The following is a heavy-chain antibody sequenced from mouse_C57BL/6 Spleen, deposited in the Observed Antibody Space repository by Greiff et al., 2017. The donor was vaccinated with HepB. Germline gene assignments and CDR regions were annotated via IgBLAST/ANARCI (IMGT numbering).Heavy chain of an antibody. CDR1: GFSLTSYA. Sequence: VQLKESGPGLVAPSQSLSITCTVSGFSLTSYAISWVRQPPGKGLEWLGVIWTGGGTNYNSALKSRLSISKDNSKSQVFLKMNSLQTDDTARYYCASLGSSYEGWYFDVWGTGTTVTVSS. J-gene: IGHJ1*03. CDR3: ASLGSSYEGWYFDV. D-gene: IGHD1-1*01. V-gene: IGHV2-9-1*01. CDR2: IWTGGGT.